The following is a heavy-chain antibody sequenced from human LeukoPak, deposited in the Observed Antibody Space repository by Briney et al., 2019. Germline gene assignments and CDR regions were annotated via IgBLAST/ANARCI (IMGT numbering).Heavy chain of an antibody. D-gene: IGHD2-2*01. CDR2: INPNSGGT. CDR3: ARVLVPNHAFDI. J-gene: IGHJ3*02. V-gene: IGHV1-2*02. CDR1: GYTFTGYY. Sequence: ASVKVSCKASGYTFTGYYMHWVRQAPGQGLEWMGWINPNSGGTNYARKFQGRVTMTRDTSISTAYMELSRLRSGDTAVYYCARVLVPNHAFDIWGQGTMVTVSS.